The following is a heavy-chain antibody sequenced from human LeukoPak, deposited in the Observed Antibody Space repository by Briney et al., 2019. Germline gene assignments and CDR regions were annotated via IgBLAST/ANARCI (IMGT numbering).Heavy chain of an antibody. V-gene: IGHV3-9*01. CDR3: AKAHGYCSSTSCYRYYYYGMDV. J-gene: IGHJ6*02. CDR2: ISWNSGSI. Sequence: GGSLRLSCAASGFTFDDYAMHWVRQAPGKGLEWVSGISWNSGSIGYADSVKGRFTISRDNAKNSLYLQMNSLRAEDTALYYCAKAHGYCSSTSCYRYYYYGMDVWGQGTTVTVSS. D-gene: IGHD2-2*01. CDR1: GFTFDDYA.